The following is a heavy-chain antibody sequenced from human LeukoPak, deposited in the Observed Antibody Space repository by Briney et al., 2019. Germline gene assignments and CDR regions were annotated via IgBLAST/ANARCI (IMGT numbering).Heavy chain of an antibody. D-gene: IGHD2-2*01. V-gene: IGHV3-30*19. J-gene: IGHJ4*02. CDR3: ASQTRYCSSTSCYPFY. Sequence: GGSLRLSCAASGFTFSSYGMHWVRQAPGKGLEWVAVISYDGSNKYYADSVKGRFTISRDNSKNTPYLQMNSLRAEDTAVYYCASQTRYCSSTSCYPFYWGQGTLVTVSS. CDR1: GFTFSSYG. CDR2: ISYDGSNK.